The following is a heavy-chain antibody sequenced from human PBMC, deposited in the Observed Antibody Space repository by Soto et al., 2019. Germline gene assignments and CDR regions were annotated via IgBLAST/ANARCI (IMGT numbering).Heavy chain of an antibody. V-gene: IGHV4-30-4*01. CDR3: AREGAASYSYYYGTDV. Sequence: SETLSLTCTVSGGSISSGDSYWSWIRQSPGKGLEWIGYIYYSGSPFYNPSLASRVTILVDTSKNQFSLKLNSVTAADTAIYYCAREGAASYSYYYGTDVWGQGTRVTVSS. CDR1: GGSISSGDSY. D-gene: IGHD3-16*01. J-gene: IGHJ6*02. CDR2: IYYSGSP.